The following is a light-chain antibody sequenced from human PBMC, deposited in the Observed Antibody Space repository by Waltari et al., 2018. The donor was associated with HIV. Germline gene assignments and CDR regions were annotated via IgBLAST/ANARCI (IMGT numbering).Light chain of an antibody. CDR1: QTVSSNY. CDR3: QRYGTSPPIT. Sequence: EIVLTQSPGTLSLSPGERATLSCRASQTVSSNYLAWYQQKPGQAPRVLIYGATSRATGIPDRFSGSGSGTDFTLTISRLEPEDFAVYYCQRYGTSPPITFGQGTRLDIK. J-gene: IGKJ5*01. V-gene: IGKV3-20*01. CDR2: GAT.